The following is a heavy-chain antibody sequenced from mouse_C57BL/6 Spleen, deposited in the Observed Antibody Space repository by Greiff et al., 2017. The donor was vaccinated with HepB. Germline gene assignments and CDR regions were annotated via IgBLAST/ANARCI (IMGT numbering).Heavy chain of an antibody. CDR3: ARGYYYGSSYDYFDY. CDR1: GYTFTDHT. J-gene: IGHJ2*01. V-gene: IGHV1-78*01. Sequence: QVQLQQSDAELVKPGASVKISCKVSGYTFTDHTIHWMKQRPEQGLEWIGYIYPRDGSTKYNEKFKGKATLTADKSSSTAYMQLNSLTSEDSAVYFCARGYYYGSSYDYFDYWGQGTTLTVSS. D-gene: IGHD1-1*01. CDR2: IYPRDGST.